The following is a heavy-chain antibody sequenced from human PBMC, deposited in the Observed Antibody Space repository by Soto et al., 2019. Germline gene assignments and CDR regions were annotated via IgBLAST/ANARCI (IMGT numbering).Heavy chain of an antibody. V-gene: IGHV4-61*01. J-gene: IGHJ4*02. CDR2: IYYSGST. Sequence: QVQLQESGPGLVKPSETLSLTCTVSGGSVSSGTYYWSWIRQPPGKGLEWIGYIYYSGSTNYNPSLKSRVTVSTDTSKNQFSLKLSSVIAADKAVYYCARTYSYYANFDNWGQGTLVTVSS. CDR3: ARTYSYYANFDN. CDR1: GGSVSSGTYY. D-gene: IGHD4-4*01.